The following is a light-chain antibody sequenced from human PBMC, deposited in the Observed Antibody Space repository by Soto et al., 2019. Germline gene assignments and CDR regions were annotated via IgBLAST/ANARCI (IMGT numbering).Light chain of an antibody. J-gene: IGLJ3*02. V-gene: IGLV3-21*04. CDR1: NIGSKS. CDR2: YDS. CDR3: QVWDSSSDHPV. Sequence: SYELTQPPSVSVAPGKTARITCGGNNIGSKSVHWYQQKPGQAPVLVIYYDSDRPSGIPERFSGSNSANTATLTISRVEDGDEADYYCQVWDSSSDHPVFGGGTKVTVL.